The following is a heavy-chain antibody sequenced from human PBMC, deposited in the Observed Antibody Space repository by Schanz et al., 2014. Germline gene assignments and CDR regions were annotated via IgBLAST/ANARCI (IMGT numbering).Heavy chain of an antibody. CDR1: GFTFSSYA. J-gene: IGHJ3*02. CDR2: ISGSGGST. Sequence: EVQLLESGGGLEQPGGSLRLSCAASGFTFSSYAMSWVRQAPGKGLEWVSGISGSGGSTYYADSVRGRFTISRDNAKNSLFLQMNSLRADDTAVYYCARDMLRRYGALEIWGRGTMVTVSS. CDR3: ARDMLRRYGALEI. V-gene: IGHV3-23*01. D-gene: IGHD2-8*01.